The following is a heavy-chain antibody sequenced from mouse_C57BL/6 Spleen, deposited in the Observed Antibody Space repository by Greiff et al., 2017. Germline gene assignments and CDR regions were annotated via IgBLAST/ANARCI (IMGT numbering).Heavy chain of an antibody. Sequence: EVQLQQSGPELVKPGASVKISCTASGYSFTDYNMNWVKQSKGKSLEWIGVINPNYGTTSYNQKFKGKATLTVDQSSSTAYTQVNSRTAEDAAVYYSAREGTARDTDYWGQGTSGTVSS. CDR3: AREGTARDTDY. J-gene: IGHJ4*01. V-gene: IGHV1-39*01. CDR2: INPNYGTT. CDR1: GYSFTDYN. D-gene: IGHD3-2*01.